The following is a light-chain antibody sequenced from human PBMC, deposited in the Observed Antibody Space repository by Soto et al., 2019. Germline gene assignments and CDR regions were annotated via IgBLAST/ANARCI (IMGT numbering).Light chain of an antibody. CDR3: QQYNSYSYT. V-gene: IGKV1-5*03. Sequence: DIQMTQSPSTLSASVGERATITCRASQSISSWLAWYQQKPGKAPKLLIYKASSLASGVPSRFSGSGSGTEFTLTISSLQPDDFANYYCQQYNSYSYTFGQGTKLEIK. CDR2: KAS. CDR1: QSISSW. J-gene: IGKJ2*01.